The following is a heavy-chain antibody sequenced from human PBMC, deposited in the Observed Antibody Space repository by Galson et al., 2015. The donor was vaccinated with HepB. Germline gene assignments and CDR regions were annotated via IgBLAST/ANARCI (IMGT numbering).Heavy chain of an antibody. CDR3: ASVRHSSSWYGVGYYYYYYMDV. CDR1: GGSVSSGSYY. J-gene: IGHJ6*03. V-gene: IGHV4-61*01. Sequence: SETLSLTCTVSGGSVSSGSYYWSWIRQPPGKGLEWIGYIYYSGSTNYNPSLKSRVTISVDTSKNQFSLKLSSVTAADTAVYYCASVRHSSSWYGVGYYYYYYMDVWGKGTTVTVSS. CDR2: IYYSGST. D-gene: IGHD6-13*01.